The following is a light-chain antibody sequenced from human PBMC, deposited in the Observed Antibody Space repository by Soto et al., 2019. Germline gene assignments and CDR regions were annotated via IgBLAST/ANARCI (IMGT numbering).Light chain of an antibody. V-gene: IGKV3-11*01. CDR1: QSVSSY. Sequence: EIVLTQSPATLSLSPGERATLSCRASQSVSSYLAWYQRKPGQAPRLLIYDASNRATGIPARFSGSGSGTDFTLTISSLEPEDFAVYYCQQRSNWPPKFGQGTKVDIK. CDR3: QQRSNWPPK. CDR2: DAS. J-gene: IGKJ1*01.